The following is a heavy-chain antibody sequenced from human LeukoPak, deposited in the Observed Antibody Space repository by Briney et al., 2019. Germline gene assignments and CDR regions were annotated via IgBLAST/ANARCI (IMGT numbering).Heavy chain of an antibody. CDR2: IRAYNGNT. D-gene: IGHD2-2*01. CDR3: ATAMPGYNWFDP. J-gene: IGHJ5*02. V-gene: IGHV1-18*01. CDR1: GYTFTSYG. Sequence: ASVKVSCKASGYTFTSYGISWVRQAPGQGLEWMGWIRAYNGNTNYAQKLQGRVTMTTDTSTSTAYMELRSLRSDDTAVYYCATAMPGYNWFDPWGQGTLVTVSS.